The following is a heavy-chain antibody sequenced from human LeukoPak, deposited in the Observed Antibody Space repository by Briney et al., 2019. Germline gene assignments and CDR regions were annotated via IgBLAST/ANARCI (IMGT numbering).Heavy chain of an antibody. CDR3: AKDRLDFYGSALDY. J-gene: IGHJ4*02. Sequence: PGGSLRLSCAASGFTFTSYAISWVRQAPGKGLEWVSAISASGFSTYCADSVKGRFTISRDNSKNTLYLQMNSLRAEDTAVYYCAKDRLDFYGSALDYWGQGTLVTVSS. CDR1: GFTFTSYA. V-gene: IGHV3-23*01. CDR2: ISASGFST. D-gene: IGHD3-10*01.